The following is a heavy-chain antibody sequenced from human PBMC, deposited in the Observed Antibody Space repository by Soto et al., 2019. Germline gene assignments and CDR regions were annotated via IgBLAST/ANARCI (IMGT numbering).Heavy chain of an antibody. CDR3: VNSYAARGWYEGSDY. CDR2: IKYDGSEI. J-gene: IGHJ4*02. V-gene: IGHV3-7*03. D-gene: IGHD6-19*01. Sequence: WWSLRLSCSASVFTFRSSWMSWVRLRPGNGLEWVANIKYDGSEIYYVDSVKGRFTISRDNAKNTLHLQMSSLRVEDTAIYYCVNSYAARGWYEGSDYWGRGTVVTVSS. CDR1: VFTFRSSW.